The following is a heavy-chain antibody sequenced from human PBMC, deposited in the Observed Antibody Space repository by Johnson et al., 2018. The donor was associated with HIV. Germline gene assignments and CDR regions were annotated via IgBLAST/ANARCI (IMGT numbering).Heavy chain of an antibody. J-gene: IGHJ3*02. D-gene: IGHD3-3*01. CDR1: GFTFSSYG. CDR3: TKGRIFGVVMEAFDI. Sequence: VLLVESGGGVVQPGRSLRLSCTASGFTFSSYGMHWVRQAPGKGLEWVAVIWYDGSNKYYADSVKGRFTISRDNSKNTLYLQMNSLRAEDTAVYYCTKGRIFGVVMEAFDIWGQGTMVTVSS. CDR2: IWYDGSNK. V-gene: IGHV3-33*06.